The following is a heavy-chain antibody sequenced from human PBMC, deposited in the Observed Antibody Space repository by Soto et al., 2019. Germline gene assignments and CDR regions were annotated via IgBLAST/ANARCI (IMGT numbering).Heavy chain of an antibody. Sequence: QLVESGGGLIQPGESLKLSCAASGLSVSINFMSWVRQAPGKGLEWLAVIYSGGKTFYADSVKGRFTISKDNSKNTLSLQMNSLRAEDTAVYYCTRDAPGERPYYFYYYGMDVWGQGTTVTVSS. J-gene: IGHJ6*02. V-gene: IGHV3-53*01. CDR2: IYSGGKT. CDR1: GLSVSINF. CDR3: TRDAPGERPYYFYYYGMDV.